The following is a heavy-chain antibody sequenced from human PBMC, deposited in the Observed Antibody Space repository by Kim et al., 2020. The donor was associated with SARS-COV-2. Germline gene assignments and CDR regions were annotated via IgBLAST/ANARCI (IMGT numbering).Heavy chain of an antibody. V-gene: IGHV3-49*03. J-gene: IGHJ4*02. D-gene: IGHD3-9*01. CDR2: IRRKAYGGTT. Sequence: GGSLRLSCTASGFTFGDYAMSWFRQAPGKGLEWVGFIRRKAYGGTTEYAASVKGRFTISRDDSKSIAYLQMNSLKTEDTAVYYCTRGSHNYDILTGYYGDYWGQGTLVTVSS. CDR1: GFTFGDYA. CDR3: TRGSHNYDILTGYYGDY.